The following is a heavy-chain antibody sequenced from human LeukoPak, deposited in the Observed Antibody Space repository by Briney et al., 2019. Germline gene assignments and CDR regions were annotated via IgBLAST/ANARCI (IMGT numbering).Heavy chain of an antibody. CDR2: IYYSGST. D-gene: IGHD6-19*01. V-gene: IGHV4-59*01. J-gene: IGHJ4*02. CDR1: GGSISSYY. Sequence: SETLSLTCTVSGGSISSYYWSWIRQPLGKGLEWIGYIYYSGSTNYNPSLKSRVTISVDTSKNQFSLKLSSVTAADTAVYYCARGGPYSSGWYYFDYWGQGTLVTVSS. CDR3: ARGGPYSSGWYYFDY.